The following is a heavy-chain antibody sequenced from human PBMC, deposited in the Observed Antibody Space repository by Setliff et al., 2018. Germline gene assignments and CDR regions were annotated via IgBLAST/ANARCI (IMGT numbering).Heavy chain of an antibody. CDR3: VKTHWDTWIRGAFDI. CDR1: GFTFSGYS. V-gene: IGHV3-30*02. D-gene: IGHD3-10*01. CDR2: IRHDGGST. J-gene: IGHJ3*02. Sequence: GGSLRLSCAASGFTFSGYSMNWVRQAPGKGLEWVAFIRHDGGSTYYANSVKGRFTISRDSSKNTLYLQMSSLRAEDTAVYYCVKTHWDTWIRGAFDIWGQGTMVTVSS.